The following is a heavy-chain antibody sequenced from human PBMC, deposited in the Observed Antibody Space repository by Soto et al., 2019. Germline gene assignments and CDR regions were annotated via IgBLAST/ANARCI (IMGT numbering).Heavy chain of an antibody. J-gene: IGHJ4*02. CDR3: AKDQVIVLRFLEWGPQYDY. D-gene: IGHD3-3*01. V-gene: IGHV3-23*01. CDR1: GFTFSSYA. Sequence: GGSLRLSCAASGFTFSSYAMSWVRQAPGKGLEWVSAISGSGGSTYYADSVKGRFTISRDNSKNTLYLQMNSLRAEDTAVYYCAKDQVIVLRFLEWGPQYDYWGQGTLVTVSS. CDR2: ISGSGGST.